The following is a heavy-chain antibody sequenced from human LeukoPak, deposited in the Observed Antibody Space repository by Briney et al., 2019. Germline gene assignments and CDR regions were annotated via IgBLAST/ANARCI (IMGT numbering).Heavy chain of an antibody. D-gene: IGHD6-19*01. CDR1: GFTFRNFA. V-gene: IGHV3-23*01. CDR2: ISGSGGST. J-gene: IGHJ4*02. Sequence: PGGSLRLSCAASGFTFRNFAMSWVRQAPGKGLEWVSDISGSGGSTVYSDSVKGRFTISRDNSKNTLYLQMNSLRAEVTAIYYCAKDAPTYIPVTGPDDNWGQGTLVTVSS. CDR3: AKDAPTYIPVTGPDDN.